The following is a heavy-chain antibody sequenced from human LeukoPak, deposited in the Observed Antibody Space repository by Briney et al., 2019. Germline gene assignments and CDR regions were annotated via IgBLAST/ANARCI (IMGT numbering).Heavy chain of an antibody. CDR3: ARVWSCGGDCYYVDY. J-gene: IGHJ4*02. CDR1: GFTFSSYS. V-gene: IGHV3-21*01. CDR2: ISSSSSYI. D-gene: IGHD2-21*01. Sequence: GGSLRLSCAASGFTFSSYSMNWVRQAPGKGLEWVSSISSSSSYIYYADSVKGRFTISRDNAKNSLYLQMNSLRAEDTAVYYCARVWSCGGDCYYVDYWGQGTLVTVSS.